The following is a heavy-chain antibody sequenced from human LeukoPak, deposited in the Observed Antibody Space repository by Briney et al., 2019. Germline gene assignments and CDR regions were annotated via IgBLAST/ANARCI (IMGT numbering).Heavy chain of an antibody. J-gene: IGHJ6*02. Sequence: GSLRLSCAASGFNFANHAMSWVRQTAGKGLEWVSAISGGGDITYYADSARGRFTVSRDNSKNTLYLQMNSLRAEDTAVYYCAKDSRESSGHFPYYYYYHYGLDVWGQGTTVTVSS. CDR2: ISGGGDIT. D-gene: IGHD3-22*01. CDR1: GFNFANHA. V-gene: IGHV3-23*01. CDR3: AKDSRESSGHFPYYYYYHYGLDV.